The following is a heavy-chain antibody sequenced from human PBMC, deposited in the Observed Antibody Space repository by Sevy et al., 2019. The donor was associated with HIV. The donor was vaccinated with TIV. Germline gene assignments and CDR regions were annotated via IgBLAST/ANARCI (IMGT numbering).Heavy chain of an antibody. CDR2: INPNSGGT. D-gene: IGHD6-13*01. CDR1: GYTFTGYY. J-gene: IGHJ6*02. CDR3: AREKQLLTQQENYYYGMDV. Sequence: ASVKVSCKASGYTFTGYYMHWVRQAPGQGLEWMGWINPNSGGTNYAQKFQGRVTMTRDTSISTAYMELSRLRSDDTAVYYCAREKQLLTQQENYYYGMDVWGQGTTVTVS. V-gene: IGHV1-2*02.